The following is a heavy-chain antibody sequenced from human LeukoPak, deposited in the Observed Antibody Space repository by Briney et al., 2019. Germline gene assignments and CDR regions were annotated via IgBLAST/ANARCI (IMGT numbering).Heavy chain of an antibody. CDR1: GYSFTSYW. D-gene: IGHD3-22*01. Sequence: GESLKISCKGSGYSFTSYWIGWVRQMPGKGLGGMGIIYPGDSDTRYSPSFQGQVTISADKSISTAYLQWSSLKASDTAMYYCARRHYYDSSGYNFDYGGQGTLVTVSS. V-gene: IGHV5-51*01. J-gene: IGHJ4*02. CDR3: ARRHYYDSSGYNFDY. CDR2: IYPGDSDT.